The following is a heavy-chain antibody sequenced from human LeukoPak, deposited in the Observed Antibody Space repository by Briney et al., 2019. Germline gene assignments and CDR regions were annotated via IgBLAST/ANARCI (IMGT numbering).Heavy chain of an antibody. Sequence: GGSLRLSCAASRFSFSRHTMNWVRQAPGRGLEWVSSISSSSSYICYADLVKGRFTISRDNAKNSLYLQMDSLRAEDTAVYYCARGSDYAILTGYLEYWGQGTLVTVSS. CDR3: ARGSDYAILTGYLEY. CDR2: ISSSSSYI. CDR1: RFSFSRHT. D-gene: IGHD3-9*01. J-gene: IGHJ4*02. V-gene: IGHV3-21*01.